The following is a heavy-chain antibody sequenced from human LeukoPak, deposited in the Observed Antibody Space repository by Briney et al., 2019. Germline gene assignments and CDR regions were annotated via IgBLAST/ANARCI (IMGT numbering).Heavy chain of an antibody. CDR1: GDSFSPYY. J-gene: IGHJ1*01. D-gene: IGHD4-17*01. CDR3: ARGGADGDGVGRLIAN. CDR2: VNSRGTT. Sequence: PSETLSLTCTVSGDSFSPYYWNWIRQPPGKGLEWIGYVNSRGTTIYNPSFKSRVTMSLDTSKDQSSLKLSSATAADTAVYYCARGGADGDGVGRLIANWGQGTLVTVSS. V-gene: IGHV4-59*01.